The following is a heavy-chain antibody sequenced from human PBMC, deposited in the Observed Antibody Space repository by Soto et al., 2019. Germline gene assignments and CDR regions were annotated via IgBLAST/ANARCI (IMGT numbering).Heavy chain of an antibody. V-gene: IGHV3-30-3*01. CDR1: GFTFSSYA. Sequence: PGGSLRLSCAASGFTFSSYAMHWVRQAPGKGLEWVAVISYDGSNKYYADSVKGRFTISRDSSTSTVFMELSGLRSEDSAMYYCARALAPRRMDVWGQGTTVTVSS. J-gene: IGHJ6*02. CDR2: ISYDGSNK. CDR3: ARALAPRRMDV. D-gene: IGHD6-6*01.